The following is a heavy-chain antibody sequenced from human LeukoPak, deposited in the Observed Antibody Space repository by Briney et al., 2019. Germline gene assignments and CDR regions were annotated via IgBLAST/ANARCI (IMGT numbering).Heavy chain of an antibody. D-gene: IGHD5-18*01. CDR2: IYYSGST. CDR3: ARDSRGYSYGAPFYY. Sequence: SETLSLTCTVSGGSISSYYWSWIRQPPGEGLEWIGYIYYSGSTNYNPSLKSRVTISVDTSKNQFSLKLSSVTAADTAVYYCARDSRGYSYGAPFYYRGQGTLVTVSS. CDR1: GGSISSYY. J-gene: IGHJ4*02. V-gene: IGHV4-59*01.